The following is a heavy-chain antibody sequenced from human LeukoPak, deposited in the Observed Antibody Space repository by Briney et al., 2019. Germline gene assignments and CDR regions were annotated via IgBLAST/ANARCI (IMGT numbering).Heavy chain of an antibody. CDR2: ISSSGSTI. CDR3: AKDPYSGSYFDY. D-gene: IGHD1-26*01. CDR1: GFTFSDYY. V-gene: IGHV3-11*01. J-gene: IGHJ4*02. Sequence: GGSLRLSCAASGFTFSDYYMSWIRQAPGKGLEWVSYISSSGSTIYYADSVKGRFTISRDNAKNSLYLQMNSLRAEDTAVYYCAKDPYSGSYFDYWGQGTLVTVSS.